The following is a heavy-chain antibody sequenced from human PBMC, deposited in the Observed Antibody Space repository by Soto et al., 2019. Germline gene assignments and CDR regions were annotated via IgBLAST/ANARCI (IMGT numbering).Heavy chain of an antibody. CDR1: GCTFTSYY. CDR3: ASGIVGDTIDY. CDR2: INPSGGST. D-gene: IGHD1-26*01. J-gene: IGHJ4*02. V-gene: IGHV1-46*01. Sequence: ASVKVFCKASGCTFTSYYMHWVRQAPGQGLEWMGIINPSGGSTSYAQKFQGRVTMTRDTSTSTVYMELSSLRSEDTAVHYCASGIVGDTIDYWGQGTLVTVSS.